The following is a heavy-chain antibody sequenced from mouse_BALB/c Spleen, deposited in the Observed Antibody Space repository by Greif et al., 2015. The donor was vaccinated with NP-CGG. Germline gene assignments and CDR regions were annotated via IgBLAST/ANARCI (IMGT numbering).Heavy chain of an antibody. J-gene: IGHJ2*01. V-gene: IGHV1S130*01. CDR3: ARDWYFDY. CDR1: GYTFTSSW. CDR2: IHPNSGNT. D-gene: IGHD4-1*01. Sequence: QVQLQQSGSVLVRPGASVKLSCKASGYTFTSSWMHWAKQRPGQGLEWIGEIHPNSGNTNYNEKFKGKATLTVDTSSSTAYVDLSSLTSEDSAVNYCARDWYFDYWGQGTTLTVSS.